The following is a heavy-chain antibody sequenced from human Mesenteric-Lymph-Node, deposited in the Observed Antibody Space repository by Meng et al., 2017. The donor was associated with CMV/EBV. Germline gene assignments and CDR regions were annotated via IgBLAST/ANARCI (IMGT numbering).Heavy chain of an antibody. D-gene: IGHD6-13*01. CDR1: GFTFSNYD. CDR2: IWYDGSCE. J-gene: IGHJ5*02. V-gene: IGHV3-33*06. CDR3: AQHLPAQLRCRSSWYLWDCFDP. Sequence: GGSLRLSCGASGFTFSNYDIPWVRQAPGKGLDWVALIWYDGSCEYYSDSVKGRFTISRDNSNNTLYLQMNSLRAEDTAVHNCAQHLPAQLRCRSSWYLWDCFDPWGQGVLVTVSS.